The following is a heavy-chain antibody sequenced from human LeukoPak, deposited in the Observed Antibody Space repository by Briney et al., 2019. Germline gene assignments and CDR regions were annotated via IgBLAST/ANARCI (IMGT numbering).Heavy chain of an antibody. D-gene: IGHD1-26*01. Sequence: PSETLSLTCAVYGGSFSGYYWSWIRQPPGKGLEWIGEINHSGSTNYNPSLKSRVTISVDTSKNQFSLKLSSVTAADTAVYYCARKSFRKGFDYWGQGTLVTVSS. CDR1: GGSFSGYY. CDR3: ARKSFRKGFDY. CDR2: INHSGST. V-gene: IGHV4-34*01. J-gene: IGHJ4*02.